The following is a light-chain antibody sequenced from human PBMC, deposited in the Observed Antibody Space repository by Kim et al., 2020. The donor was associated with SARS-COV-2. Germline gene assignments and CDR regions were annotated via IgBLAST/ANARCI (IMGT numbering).Light chain of an antibody. CDR2: AAS. V-gene: IGKV1-39*01. CDR1: QSIGTR. CDR3: QQSHSTPWLT. J-gene: IGKJ4*01. Sequence: SVGDRVTIACRARQSIGTRLNWYQQRPGKAPKLLIYAASSLQSGVPSRFSGSGSGTDFTLTISSLQPEDFATYYCQQSHSTPWLTFGGGTKVDIK.